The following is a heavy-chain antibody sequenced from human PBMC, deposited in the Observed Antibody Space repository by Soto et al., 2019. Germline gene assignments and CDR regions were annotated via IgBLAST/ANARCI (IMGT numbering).Heavy chain of an antibody. V-gene: IGHV4-59*01. Sequence: SETLSLTCTVSGGSISSYYWSWIRQPPGKGLEWIGYIYYSGSTNYNPSLKSRVTISVDTSKNQFSLKLSSVTAADTAVYYCARTTGTTGWFDPWGQGTLVTVSS. CDR2: IYYSGST. D-gene: IGHD1-1*01. CDR1: GGSISSYY. J-gene: IGHJ5*02. CDR3: ARTTGTTGWFDP.